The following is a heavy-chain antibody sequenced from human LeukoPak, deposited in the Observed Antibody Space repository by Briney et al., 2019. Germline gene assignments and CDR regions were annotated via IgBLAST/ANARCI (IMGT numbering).Heavy chain of an antibody. J-gene: IGHJ4*02. CDR3: ARGDYNNRINPPRYLDY. CDR1: GFTFSTYW. D-gene: IGHD4-11*01. CDR2: IKQDGREK. Sequence: GGSLRLSCAASGFTFSTYWMTWVRQAPGKGLEWVANIKQDGREKYFVGSVKGRFTISRDNDKNSLYLQMSSLRADDTAVYYCARGDYNNRINPPRYLDYWGQGTLVTVSS. V-gene: IGHV3-7*05.